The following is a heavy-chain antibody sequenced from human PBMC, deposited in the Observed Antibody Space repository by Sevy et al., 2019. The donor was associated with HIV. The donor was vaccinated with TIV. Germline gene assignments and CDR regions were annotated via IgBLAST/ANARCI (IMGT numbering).Heavy chain of an antibody. D-gene: IGHD2-2*01. J-gene: IGHJ6*02. V-gene: IGHV3-23*01. CDR3: AKTIDSGGGVVPAANYFYYGLDV. CDR2: ISGKGRNT. Sequence: GGSLRLSCAASGFTFSAYAMNWVRQAPGTGLEWVSAISGKGRNTHYTDSVEGRFTISRDNSNNTLYLQMNSLRAEDTAVYYCAKTIDSGGGVVPAANYFYYGLDVWGQWTTVTVSS. CDR1: GFTFSAYA.